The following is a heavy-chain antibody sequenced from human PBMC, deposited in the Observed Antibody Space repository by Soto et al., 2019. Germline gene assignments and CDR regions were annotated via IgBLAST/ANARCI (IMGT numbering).Heavy chain of an antibody. V-gene: IGHV4-39*07. CDR1: GASISSSGYY. CDR3: ARYSAASGTYYFDY. J-gene: IGHJ4*01. Sequence: SETLSLTCSVSGASISSSGYYWSWIRQPPGKGLEWIGEINHSGSTNYNPSLKSRVTISVDTSKNQLSLILYSVTAADTGVYYCARYSAASGTYYFDYWGQGTLVTVSS. D-gene: IGHD6-13*01. CDR2: INHSGST.